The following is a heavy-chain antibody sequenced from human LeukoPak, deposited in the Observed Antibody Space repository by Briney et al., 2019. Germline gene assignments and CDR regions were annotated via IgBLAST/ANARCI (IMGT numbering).Heavy chain of an antibody. V-gene: IGHV1-18*01. CDR2: ISAYNGNT. J-gene: IGHJ3*02. CDR3: ALSTVATEAFDI. D-gene: IGHD4-17*01. CDR1: GYTFTSYG. Sequence: ASVKVSCKASGYTFTSYGISWVRQAPGQGLEWMGWISAYNGNTNYAQKLQGRVTMTRDTSISTAYMELSRLRSDDTAVYYCALSTVATEAFDIWGQGTMVTVSS.